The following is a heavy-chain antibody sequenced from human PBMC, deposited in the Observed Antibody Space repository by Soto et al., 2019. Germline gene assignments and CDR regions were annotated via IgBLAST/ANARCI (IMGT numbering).Heavy chain of an antibody. CDR1: GGTFSSYA. J-gene: IGHJ3*02. CDR3: AATMIVVVITGAFDI. CDR2: IIPIFGTA. Sequence: ASVKVSCKASGGTFSSYAISWVRQAPGQGLEWMGGIIPIFGTANYAQKFQGRVTITADESTSTAYMELSSLRSEDTAVYYCAATMIVVVITGAFDIWGQGTMVTVSS. V-gene: IGHV1-69*13. D-gene: IGHD3-22*01.